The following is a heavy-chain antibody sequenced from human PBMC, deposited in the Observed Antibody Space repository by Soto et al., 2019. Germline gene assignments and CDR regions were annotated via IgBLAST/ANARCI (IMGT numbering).Heavy chain of an antibody. CDR2: IKEDGSQT. D-gene: IGHD4-17*01. CDR1: GLTFGTSY. CDR3: ARDPAYGAIDY. J-gene: IGHJ4*02. Sequence: EVQLVESGGGLVQPGGSLRLDCAASGLTFGTSYMSRVHQAPGKGLEWVANIKEDGSQTGYVDSVKGRFTISRDNAKNSLYLQMNSLRAEDTAVYYCARDPAYGAIDYWGQGTLVTVSS. V-gene: IGHV3-7*01.